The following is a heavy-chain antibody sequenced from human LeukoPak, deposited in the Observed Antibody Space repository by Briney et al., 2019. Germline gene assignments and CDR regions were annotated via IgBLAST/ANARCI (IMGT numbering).Heavy chain of an antibody. CDR2: IDTNTGNP. CDR1: GYTFTSYA. CDR3: ARDQDYYGSGVFDY. D-gene: IGHD3-10*01. Sequence: GASVKVSCKASGYTFTSYAMNWVRQAPVQGLEWMGWIDTNTGNPTYAQGFTGRFVFSLDTSVSTAYLQISSLKAEDTAVYYCARDQDYYGSGVFDYWGQGTLVTVSS. V-gene: IGHV7-4-1*02. J-gene: IGHJ4*02.